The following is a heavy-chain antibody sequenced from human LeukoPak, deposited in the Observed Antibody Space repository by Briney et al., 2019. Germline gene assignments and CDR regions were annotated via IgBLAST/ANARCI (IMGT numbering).Heavy chain of an antibody. Sequence: SVKVSCKASGGTFSSYAISWVRQAPGQGLEWMGRSIPIFGTANYAQKFQGRVTITADKSTSTAYMELSSLRSEDTAVYYCATTLSIGAAGTLWRYYFDYWGQGTLVTVSS. CDR1: GGTFSSYA. V-gene: IGHV1-69*06. CDR2: SIPIFGTA. J-gene: IGHJ4*02. CDR3: ATTLSIGAAGTLWRYYFDY. D-gene: IGHD6-13*01.